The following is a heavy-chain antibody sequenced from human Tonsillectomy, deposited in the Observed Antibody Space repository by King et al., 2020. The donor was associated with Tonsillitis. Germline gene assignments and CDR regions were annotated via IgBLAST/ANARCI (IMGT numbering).Heavy chain of an antibody. V-gene: IGHV5-51*01. J-gene: IGHJ4*02. CDR2: IYPGDSET. Sequence: QLVQSGGEVKKPGESLKITCKGSGYTFTTYWIGWVRQMPGKGLEWMGFIYPGDSETTYSPSFQGQVTISADKSISTAYLQWSSLKASDTAMYYCARRSYGDFDYWDQGTLVTVSS. CDR3: ARRSYGDFDY. D-gene: IGHD4-17*01. CDR1: GYTFTTYW.